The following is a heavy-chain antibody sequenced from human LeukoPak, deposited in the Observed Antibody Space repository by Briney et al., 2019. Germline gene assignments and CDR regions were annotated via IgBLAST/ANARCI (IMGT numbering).Heavy chain of an antibody. CDR1: GGSFSGYY. V-gene: IGHV4-34*01. CDR2: INHSGST. J-gene: IGHJ4*02. CDR3: AGDYSSSWYRGLARFDY. Sequence: SETLSLTCAVYGGSFSGYYWSWIRQPPGKGLEWIGEINHSGSTNYNPSLKSRVTISVDTSKNQFSLKLSSVTAADTAVYYCAGDYSSSWYRGLARFDYWGQGTLVTVSS. D-gene: IGHD6-13*01.